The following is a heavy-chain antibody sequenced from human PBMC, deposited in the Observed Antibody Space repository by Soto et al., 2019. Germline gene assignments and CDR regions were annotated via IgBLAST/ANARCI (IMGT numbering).Heavy chain of an antibody. CDR3: ARDLVVITMSVGYYYYGMDV. CDR1: GFTFSSYA. J-gene: IGHJ6*02. D-gene: IGHD3-22*01. Sequence: GGSLRLSCAASGFTFSSYAMHWVRQAPGKGLEWVAVISYDGSNKYYAGSVKGRFTISRDNSKNTLYLQMNSLRAEDTAVYYCARDLVVITMSVGYYYYGMDVWGQGTTVTVSS. CDR2: ISYDGSNK. V-gene: IGHV3-30-3*01.